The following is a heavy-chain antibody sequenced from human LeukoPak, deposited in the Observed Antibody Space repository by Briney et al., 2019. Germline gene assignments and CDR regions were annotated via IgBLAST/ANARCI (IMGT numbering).Heavy chain of an antibody. Sequence: ASVKVSCKASGYTFTGHYMHWVRQAPGQGLEWMGWINPNSGGTNYAQKFQGRVTMTRDTSISTAYMELSRLRSDDTAVYYCARDQGPYSSRGTGKYWGQGTLVTVSS. V-gene: IGHV1-2*02. D-gene: IGHD6-13*01. CDR1: GYTFTGHY. CDR2: INPNSGGT. J-gene: IGHJ4*02. CDR3: ARDQGPYSSRGTGKY.